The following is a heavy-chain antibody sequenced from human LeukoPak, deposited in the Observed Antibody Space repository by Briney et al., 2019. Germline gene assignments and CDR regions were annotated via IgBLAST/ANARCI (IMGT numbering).Heavy chain of an antibody. D-gene: IGHD3-3*01. CDR2: INHSGST. CDR3: ARGQAYYDFWSGHSSPDY. Sequence: PSETLSLTCAVYGGSFSGYYWSWIRQPPGTGLEWIGEINHSGSTNYNPSLKSRVTISVDTSKNQFSLKLSSVTAADTAVYYCARGQAYYDFWSGHSSPDYWGQGTLVTVSS. J-gene: IGHJ4*02. V-gene: IGHV4-34*01. CDR1: GGSFSGYY.